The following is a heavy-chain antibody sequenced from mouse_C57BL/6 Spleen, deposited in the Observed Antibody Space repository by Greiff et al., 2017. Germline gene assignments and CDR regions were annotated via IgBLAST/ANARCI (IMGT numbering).Heavy chain of an antibody. Sequence: DVMLVESGGDLVKPGGSLKLSCAASGFTFSSYGMSWVRQTPDKRLEWVATISSGGSYTYYPDSVKGRFTISRDNAKNTLYLQMSSLKAEDTAMYYCARHRYSNYSYWYFDVWGTGTTVTVSS. V-gene: IGHV5-6*02. CDR2: ISSGGSYT. J-gene: IGHJ1*03. CDR1: GFTFSSYG. D-gene: IGHD2-12*01. CDR3: ARHRYSNYSYWYFDV.